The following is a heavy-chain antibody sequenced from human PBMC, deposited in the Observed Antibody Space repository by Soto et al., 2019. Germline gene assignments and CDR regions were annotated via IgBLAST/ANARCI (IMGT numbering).Heavy chain of an antibody. CDR1: GITLSDSA. J-gene: IGHJ5*02. Sequence: EAQLLESGGGLVRPGGSLRLSCAASGITLSDSAMTWVRQAPGKGLEWISSLTGDAKTTYYADSVKGRFTVSRDISKNTFYLQMDSLRAEDTAMYFCARITRSLGQGTLVTVSS. V-gene: IGHV3-23*01. CDR2: LTGDAKTT. CDR3: ARITRS. D-gene: IGHD3-3*01.